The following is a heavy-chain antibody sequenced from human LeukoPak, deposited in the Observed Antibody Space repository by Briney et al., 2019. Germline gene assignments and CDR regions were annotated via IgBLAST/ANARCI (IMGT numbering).Heavy chain of an antibody. CDR1: GFTFSSYA. D-gene: IGHD6-13*01. CDR2: ISGSGGST. CDR3: ARGLGSSWLYL. V-gene: IGHV3-23*01. Sequence: PGGSLRLSCAASGFTFSSYAMSWVRQAPGKGLEWVSGISGSGGSTYYADSVKGRFTVSRDSAKKSLYLQMNNLRAEDTAVYYCARGLGSSWLYLWGQGTLVTVSS. J-gene: IGHJ5*02.